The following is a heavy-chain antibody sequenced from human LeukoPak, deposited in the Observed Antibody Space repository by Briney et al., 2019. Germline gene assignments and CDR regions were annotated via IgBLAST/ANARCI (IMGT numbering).Heavy chain of an antibody. CDR3: AKDFGAHYGGHNTHSDY. CDR1: GFTFDDYA. CDR2: ISWNSGSI. Sequence: GGSLRLSCAASGFTFDDYAMHWVRQAPGKGLEWVSGISWNSGSIGYADSVKGRFTISRDNAKNSLYLQMNSLRAEDTALYYCAKDFGAHYGGHNTHSDYWGQGTLVTVSS. D-gene: IGHD4-23*01. V-gene: IGHV3-9*01. J-gene: IGHJ4*02.